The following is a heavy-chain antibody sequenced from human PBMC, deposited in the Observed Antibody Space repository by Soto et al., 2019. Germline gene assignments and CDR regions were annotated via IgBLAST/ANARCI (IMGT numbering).Heavy chain of an antibody. V-gene: IGHV4-59*01. J-gene: IGHJ6*02. Sequence: SETLSLTCTVSGGSISSYYWSWIRQPPGKGLERIGYIYYSGSTNYNPSLKSRVTISVDTSKNQFSLKLSSVTAADTAVYYCASGGRRYSSGCYFFYYGMDVWGQGTTVT. CDR1: GGSISSYY. CDR2: IYYSGST. D-gene: IGHD6-19*01. CDR3: ASGGRRYSSGCYFFYYGMDV.